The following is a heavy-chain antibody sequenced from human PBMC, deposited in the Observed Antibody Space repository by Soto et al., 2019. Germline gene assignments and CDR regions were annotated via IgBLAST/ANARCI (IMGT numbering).Heavy chain of an antibody. V-gene: IGHV3-23*01. J-gene: IGHJ3*02. CDR3: AKDRDTYYYDSSADDAFDI. CDR2: ISGSGGST. D-gene: IGHD3-22*01. Sequence: GGSLRLSCAASGFTFSSYAMSWVRQAPGKGLEWVSAISGSGGSTYYADSVKGRFTISRDNSKNTLYLQMNSLRAEDTAVYYCAKDRDTYYYDSSADDAFDIWGQGTMVTVSS. CDR1: GFTFSSYA.